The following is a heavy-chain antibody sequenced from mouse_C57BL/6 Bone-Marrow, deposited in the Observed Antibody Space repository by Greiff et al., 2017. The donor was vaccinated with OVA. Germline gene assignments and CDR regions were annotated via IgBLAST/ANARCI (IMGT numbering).Heavy chain of an antibody. CDR2: IRSKSSNYAT. CDR1: GFTFNTYA. Sequence: EVQLVESGGGLVQPKGSLKLSCAASGFTFNTYAMHWVRQAPGKGLEWVARIRSKSSNYATYYADSVKDRFTISRDDSQSMLYLQMNNLKTEDTAMYYCVRDQVYSNYDYYAMDYWGQGTSVTVSS. V-gene: IGHV10-3*01. D-gene: IGHD2-5*01. CDR3: VRDQVYSNYDYYAMDY. J-gene: IGHJ4*01.